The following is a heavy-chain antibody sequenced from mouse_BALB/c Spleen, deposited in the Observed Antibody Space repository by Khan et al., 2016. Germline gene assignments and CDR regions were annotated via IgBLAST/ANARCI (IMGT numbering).Heavy chain of an antibody. J-gene: IGHJ3*01. D-gene: IGHD1-1*01. Sequence: QIQLVQSGPELKKPGETVKISCKASGYTFTNYGMNWVKQAPGKGLKWMGWINTNTGEPTYAEEFKGRFAFSLETSASTVYLQINTLKNEDTATXFCANDFYVSNWFAYWGQGTLVTVSA. CDR1: GYTFTNYG. CDR2: INTNTGEP. V-gene: IGHV9-3*02. CDR3: ANDFYVSNWFAY.